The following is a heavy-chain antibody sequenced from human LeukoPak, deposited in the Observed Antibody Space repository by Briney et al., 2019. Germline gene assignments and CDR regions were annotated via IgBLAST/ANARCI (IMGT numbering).Heavy chain of an antibody. J-gene: IGHJ4*02. CDR1: GGSIRSGDYY. CDR2: IYYSGST. V-gene: IGHV4-30-4*01. CDR3: XXXXXXXXLFDFDY. Sequence: RTSETLSLTCTVSGGSIRSGDYYWSWIRQPPGKGLEWIGYIYYSGSTYYNPSLKSRVTISVDTSKKQFSQKLTSVTAADTPVNXXXXXXXXXXLFDFDYWGQGTLVTVSS.